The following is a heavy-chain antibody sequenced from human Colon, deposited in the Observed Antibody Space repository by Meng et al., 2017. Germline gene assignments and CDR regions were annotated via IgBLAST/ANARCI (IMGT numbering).Heavy chain of an antibody. Sequence: VQLQQWGAGLLKPSETLSLTCAVYGGSFSGYYWSWIRQPPGKGLEWIGTIYYSGSTSYNPSLKSRVTISVDTSKNQFSVNLSSVTAADTAVYYCARQVAATFSGLAFDSWGQGTLVTVSS. J-gene: IGHJ4*02. V-gene: IGHV4-34*01. CDR2: IYYSGST. CDR3: ARQVAATFSGLAFDS. D-gene: IGHD2-15*01. CDR1: GGSFSGYY.